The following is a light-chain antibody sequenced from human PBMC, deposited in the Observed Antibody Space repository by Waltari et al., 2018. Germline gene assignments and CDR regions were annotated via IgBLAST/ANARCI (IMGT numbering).Light chain of an antibody. V-gene: IGKV3-20*01. CDR1: QSISTY. Sequence: EVMFTQSPGTLSLSPGERATLSCRASQSISTYLAWYQQKPGQAPRLLIYGASSRATGIPDRFSGSGSGTDFTLSISSLEPEDFAVYYCQQYDSSVTFGPGTKVDIK. J-gene: IGKJ3*01. CDR3: QQYDSSVT. CDR2: GAS.